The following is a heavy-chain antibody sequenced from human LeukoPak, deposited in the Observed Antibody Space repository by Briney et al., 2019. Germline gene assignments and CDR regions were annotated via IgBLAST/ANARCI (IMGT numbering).Heavy chain of an antibody. CDR1: GYRFTSYW. CDR3: ARHVYYYDSSGYYYQLFDY. Sequence: GEALKISCRGSGYRFTSYWIGWVRQVPGKGLGGMGVIYPGDSDTRYSPSVQGQVNISADKSISTAYLQWSSLKASDTAMYYCARHVYYYDSSGYYYQLFDYWGQGTLVTVSS. V-gene: IGHV5-51*01. D-gene: IGHD3-22*01. J-gene: IGHJ4*02. CDR2: IYPGDSDT.